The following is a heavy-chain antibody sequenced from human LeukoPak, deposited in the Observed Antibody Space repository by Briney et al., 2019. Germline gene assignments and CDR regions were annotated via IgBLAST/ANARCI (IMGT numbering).Heavy chain of an antibody. J-gene: IGHJ5*02. CDR1: GGSISNYY. V-gene: IGHV4-59*01. Sequence: SETLSLTCSVSGGSISNYYWSWIRQPPGKGLEWIGYIYYSGSTNYNPSLKSRVTISVDTSKNQFSLKLSSVTAADTAVYYCARGLGYCSSTSCLSWFDPWGQGTLVTVSS. CDR2: IYYSGST. D-gene: IGHD2-2*01. CDR3: ARGLGYCSSTSCLSWFDP.